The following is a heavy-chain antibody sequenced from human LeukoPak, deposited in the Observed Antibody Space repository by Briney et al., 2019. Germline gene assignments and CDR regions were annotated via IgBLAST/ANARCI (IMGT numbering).Heavy chain of an antibody. CDR1: GFTFSSYA. J-gene: IGHJ3*02. Sequence: GPLRLSCAASGFTFSSYAMHWVRQAPGKGLEWVAVISYDGSNKYYADSVKGRFTISRDNSKNTLYLQMNSLRAEDTAVYYCARDRVPWLRYFDWYITRGAFDIWGQGTMVTVSS. CDR2: ISYDGSNK. D-gene: IGHD3-9*01. CDR3: ARDRVPWLRYFDWYITRGAFDI. V-gene: IGHV3-30-3*01.